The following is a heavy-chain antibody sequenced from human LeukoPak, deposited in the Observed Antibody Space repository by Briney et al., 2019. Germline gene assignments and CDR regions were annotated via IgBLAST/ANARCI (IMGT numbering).Heavy chain of an antibody. V-gene: IGHV3-30-3*01. CDR3: AKDRTVGASYWYFDL. CDR1: GFTFSSYA. J-gene: IGHJ2*01. CDR2: ISYDGSNK. Sequence: GRSLRLSCAASGFTFSSYAMHWVRQAPGKGLEWVAVISYDGSNKYYADSVKGRFTISRDNSKNTLFLHMNTLRAEDTAIYYCAKDRTVGASYWYFDLWGRGTLVTVSS. D-gene: IGHD1-26*01.